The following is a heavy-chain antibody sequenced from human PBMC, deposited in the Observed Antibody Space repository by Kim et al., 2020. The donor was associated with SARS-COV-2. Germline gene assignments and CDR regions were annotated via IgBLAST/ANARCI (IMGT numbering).Heavy chain of an antibody. CDR2: IKGDGTEK. CDR3: ARDRKYCLDY. V-gene: IGHV3-7*01. D-gene: IGHD2-8*02. J-gene: IGHJ4*02. CDR1: GFSFSTNW. Sequence: GGSLRLSCVASGFSFSTNWMSWVRQAPGKGLEWVAKIKGDGTEKYYVESVEGRFTISRDNAKNSLFLHMNSLSAEDTAVYYCARDRKYCLDYWGQGTLVTVSS.